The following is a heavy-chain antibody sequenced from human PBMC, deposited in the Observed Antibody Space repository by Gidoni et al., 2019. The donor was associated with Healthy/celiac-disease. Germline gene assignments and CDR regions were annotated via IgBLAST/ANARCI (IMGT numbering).Heavy chain of an antibody. V-gene: IGHV3-9*01. D-gene: IGHD1-26*01. J-gene: IGHJ6*02. CDR1: GFTFDDYA. Sequence: EVQLVESGGGLVQPGRSMRLSCAASGFTFDDYAMHWVRQAPGKGLELVSGISWNSGSIGYADSVKGRFTISRDNAKNSLYLQMNSLRAEDTALYYCAKDMVGRGSYYYYYGMDVWGQGTTVTVSS. CDR3: AKDMVGRGSYYYYYGMDV. CDR2: ISWNSGSI.